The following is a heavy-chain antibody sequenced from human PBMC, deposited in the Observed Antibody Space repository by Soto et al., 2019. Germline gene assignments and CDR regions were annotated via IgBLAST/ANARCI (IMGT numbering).Heavy chain of an antibody. J-gene: IGHJ4*02. D-gene: IGHD2-2*01. CDR3: ARDRPTSIVVVPAAGFDY. V-gene: IGHV3-21*01. Sequence: ESGGGLVKPGGSLRLSCAASGFTFSSYSMNWVRQAPGKGLEWVSSISSSSSYIYYADSVKGRFTISRDNAKNSLYLQMNSLRAEDTAVYYCARDRPTSIVVVPAAGFDYWGQGTLVTVSS. CDR2: ISSSSSYI. CDR1: GFTFSSYS.